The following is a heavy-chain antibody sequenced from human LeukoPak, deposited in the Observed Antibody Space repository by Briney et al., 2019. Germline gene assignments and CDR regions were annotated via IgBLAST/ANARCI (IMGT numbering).Heavy chain of an antibody. D-gene: IGHD3-16*02. V-gene: IGHV3-23*01. Sequence: GGSLRLSCAASGFTFSSYAMSWIRQAPGKGLELVSAISGSGGSTYYADSVKGRFTISRDNSKNPLYLQMNSLRADDTAVYYCARGAPRLRLGELSPDYWGQGTLVTVSS. CDR3: ARGAPRLRLGELSPDY. CDR1: GFTFSSYA. J-gene: IGHJ4*02. CDR2: ISGSGGST.